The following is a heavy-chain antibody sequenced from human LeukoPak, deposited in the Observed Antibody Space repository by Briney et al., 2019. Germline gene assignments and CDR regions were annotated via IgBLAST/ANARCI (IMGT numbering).Heavy chain of an antibody. CDR2: ISYDGSNK. V-gene: IGHV3-30*18. J-gene: IGHJ6*02. CDR1: GFTFSSYG. Sequence: PGGSLRLSCAASGFTFSSYGMHWVRQAPGKGLEWVAVISYDGSNKYYADSVKGRFTISRDNSKNTLYLQMNSLRAEDTAVYYCAKDLNYYGDPLNYYYYGMDVWGQGTTVTVSS. CDR3: AKDLNYYGDPLNYYYYGMDV. D-gene: IGHD4-17*01.